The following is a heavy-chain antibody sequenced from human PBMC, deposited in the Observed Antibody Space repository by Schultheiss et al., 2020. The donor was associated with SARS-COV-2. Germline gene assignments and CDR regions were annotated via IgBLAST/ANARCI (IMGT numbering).Heavy chain of an antibody. J-gene: IGHJ6*03. V-gene: IGHV4-4*07. CDR1: GGSISSYY. D-gene: IGHD2-2*01. CDR3: ARASDCSSTSCYHLSHYYYYYYMDV. CDR2: IYTSGST. Sequence: GSLRLSCTVSGGSISSYYWSWIRQPAGKGLEWIGRIYTSGSTNYNPSLKSRVTMSVDTSKNQFSLKLSSVTAADTAVYYCARASDCSSTSCYHLSHYYYYYYMDVWGKGTTVTVSS.